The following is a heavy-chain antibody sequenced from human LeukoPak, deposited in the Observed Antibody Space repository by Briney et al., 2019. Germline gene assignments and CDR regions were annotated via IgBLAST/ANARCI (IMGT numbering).Heavy chain of an antibody. D-gene: IGHD3-22*01. CDR2: IYTSGST. CDR3: ARDAHYYDSSGYYYAEYFQH. J-gene: IGHJ1*01. V-gene: IGHV4-61*02. CDR1: GGSISSGSYY. Sequence: NPSETLSLTCTVSGGSISSGSYYWSWIRQPAGKGLEWIGRIYTSGSTNYNPSLKSRVTISVDTSKNQFSLKLSSVTAADTAVYYCARDAHYYDSSGYYYAEYFQHWGQGTLVTVSS.